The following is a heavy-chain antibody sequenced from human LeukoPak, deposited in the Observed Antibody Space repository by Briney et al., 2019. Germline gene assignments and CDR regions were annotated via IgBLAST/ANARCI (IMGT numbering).Heavy chain of an antibody. J-gene: IGHJ4*02. D-gene: IGHD2-2*01. V-gene: IGHV3-30*18. CDR1: GFTFSSYG. CDR3: AKELSRGLPDY. CDR2: ISYDGSNE. Sequence: PGGSLRLSCAASGFTFSSYGMHWVRQAPGKGLEWVAVISYDGSNEYYADSVKGRFTISRDSSKNTLYLQMSSLRAEDTAVYYCAKELSRGLPDYWGQGTLVTVPS.